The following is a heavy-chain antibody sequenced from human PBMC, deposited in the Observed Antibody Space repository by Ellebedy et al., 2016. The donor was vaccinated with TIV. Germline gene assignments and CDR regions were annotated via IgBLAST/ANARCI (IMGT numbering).Heavy chain of an antibody. J-gene: IGHJ4*02. CDR3: ATDRGEGGLPSFFDS. CDR1: GFNFSGCS. CDR2: ISSTLHYI. D-gene: IGHD3-10*01. V-gene: IGHV3-21*01. Sequence: PGGSLRLSCAASGFNFSGCSMNWVRQAPGKGLEWVSSISSTLHYIHYRDSVKGRFTISRDNAKNSLSLQMDSLRAEDTAVYYCATDRGEGGLPSFFDSWGQGTQVTVST.